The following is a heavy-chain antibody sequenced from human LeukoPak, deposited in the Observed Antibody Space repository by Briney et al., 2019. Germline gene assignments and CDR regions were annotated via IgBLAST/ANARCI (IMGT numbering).Heavy chain of an antibody. CDR3: AKDRSITIFGVVIPPYYFDY. V-gene: IGHV3-23*01. CDR1: GFTFSSYG. J-gene: IGHJ4*02. CDR2: ISGSGGST. Sequence: QPGGSLRLSCAASGFTFSSYGMSWVRQAPGKGLEWVSAISGSGGSTYYADSVKGRFTISRDNSKNTLYLQMNSLRAEDTAVYYCAKDRSITIFGVVIPPYYFDYWGQGTLVTVSS. D-gene: IGHD3-3*01.